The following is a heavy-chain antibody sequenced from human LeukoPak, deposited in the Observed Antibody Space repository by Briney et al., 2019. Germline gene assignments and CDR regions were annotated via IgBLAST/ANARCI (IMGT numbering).Heavy chain of an antibody. CDR1: GFTFSSYS. Sequence: PGGSLRLSCAASGFTFSSYSMNWVRQAPGKGLEWVSSISSSSSYIYYADSVKGRFTISRDNAKNSLYLQMNSLRAEDTAVYYCARQPKMPTYYDFWSGFDAFDIWGQGTMVTVSS. V-gene: IGHV3-21*01. CDR2: ISSSSSYI. CDR3: ARQPKMPTYYDFWSGFDAFDI. J-gene: IGHJ3*02. D-gene: IGHD3-3*01.